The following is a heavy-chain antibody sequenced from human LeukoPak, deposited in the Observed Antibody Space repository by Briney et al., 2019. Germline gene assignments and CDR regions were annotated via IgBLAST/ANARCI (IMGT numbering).Heavy chain of an antibody. D-gene: IGHD2-15*01. J-gene: IGHJ1*01. CDR1: GFTFNNYA. CDR3: AKDQYCSGGSCPPQRGFLY. V-gene: IGHV3-23*01. Sequence: PGGSLRLSCAASGFTFNNYAMSWVRQGPGRGREWVSTISYSGGSTYYADSVKGGFTISRDNYKNSLYVQMNSLRTEDTAVYYCAKDQYCSGGSCPPQRGFLYWGQGTLVTVSS. CDR2: ISYSGGST.